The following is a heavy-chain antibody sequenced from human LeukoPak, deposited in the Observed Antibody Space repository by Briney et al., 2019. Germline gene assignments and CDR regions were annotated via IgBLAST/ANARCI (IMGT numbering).Heavy chain of an antibody. CDR3: ARDPVQLERRRSYYDMDV. Sequence: ASVKVSCKASGCTFTGYYMHWVRQAPGQGLEWMGWINPNSGGRNYEQQFQGRVTMTRDTSISTAYMELIRLRSDDTAVYYCARDPVQLERRRSYYDMDVWGQGTTVTVSS. V-gene: IGHV1-2*02. D-gene: IGHD1-1*01. CDR1: GCTFTGYY. J-gene: IGHJ6*02. CDR2: INPNSGGR.